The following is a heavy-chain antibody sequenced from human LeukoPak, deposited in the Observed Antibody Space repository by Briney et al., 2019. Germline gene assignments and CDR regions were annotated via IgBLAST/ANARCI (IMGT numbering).Heavy chain of an antibody. J-gene: IGHJ4*02. CDR2: INPNSGGT. CDR3: ARDEDYGDPTGDY. V-gene: IGHV1-2*02. CDR1: GYTFTGYY. Sequence: ASVKVSCKASGYTFTGYYMHWVRQAPGQGLEWMGWINPNSGGTNYAQKFQGRVTMTRDTSISTAHMELSRLRSDDTAVYYCARDEDYGDPTGDYWGQGTLVTVSS. D-gene: IGHD4-17*01.